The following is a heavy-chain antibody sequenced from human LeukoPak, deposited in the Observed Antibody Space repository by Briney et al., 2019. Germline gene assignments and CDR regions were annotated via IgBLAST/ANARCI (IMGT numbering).Heavy chain of an antibody. Sequence: ASVKVSCKASGYTFTSYDINWVRQATGHGLEWMGWMNPNSGNTGYAQKFQGRVTITRNTSISTAYMELSSLRSEDTAVYYCARPRRGSYHNWFDPWGQGTLVTVSS. J-gene: IGHJ5*02. CDR3: ARPRRGSYHNWFDP. V-gene: IGHV1-8*03. CDR2: MNPNSGNT. D-gene: IGHD1-26*01. CDR1: GYTFTSYD.